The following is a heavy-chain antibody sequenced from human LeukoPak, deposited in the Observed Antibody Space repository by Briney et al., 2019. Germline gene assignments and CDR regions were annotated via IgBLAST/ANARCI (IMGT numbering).Heavy chain of an antibody. Sequence: GGSRRLSCAASGFTFDDYGMSWVRQAPGKGLEWVSGINWNGGSTGYADSVKGRFTISRDNAKNSLYLQMNSLRAEDTALYHCARVMSSGPFYYGMDVWGQGTTVTVSS. J-gene: IGHJ6*02. CDR2: INWNGGST. CDR3: ARVMSSGPFYYGMDV. D-gene: IGHD6-19*01. V-gene: IGHV3-20*01. CDR1: GFTFDDYG.